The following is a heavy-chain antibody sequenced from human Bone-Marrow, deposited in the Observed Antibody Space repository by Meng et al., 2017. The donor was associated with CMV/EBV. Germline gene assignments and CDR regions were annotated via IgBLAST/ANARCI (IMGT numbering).Heavy chain of an antibody. CDR3: ARRAAAPPYYGMDV. Sequence: ASVKVSCKASGYTFTSYAMHWVRQAPGQRLEWMGWSNAGNGNTKYSQEFQGRVTITRDTSASTAYMELSSLRSEDMAVYYCARRAAAPPYYGMDVWGQGTTVTVSS. J-gene: IGHJ6*02. CDR1: GYTFTSYA. D-gene: IGHD6-13*01. CDR2: SNAGNGNT. V-gene: IGHV1-3*02.